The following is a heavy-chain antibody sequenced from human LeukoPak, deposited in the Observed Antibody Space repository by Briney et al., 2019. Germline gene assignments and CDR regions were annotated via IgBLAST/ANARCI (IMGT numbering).Heavy chain of an antibody. Sequence: ASVKVSCKASGYTFTSYYMHWVRQAPGQGLEWMGIINPSGGSTSYAQKFQGRVTMTRDTSTSTVYMELSSLRSEDTAVYYCARGGVYYDFWSGYHDAFDIWGQGTMVTVSS. D-gene: IGHD3-3*01. CDR3: ARGGVYYDFWSGYHDAFDI. CDR2: INPSGGST. CDR1: GYTFTSYY. J-gene: IGHJ3*02. V-gene: IGHV1-46*01.